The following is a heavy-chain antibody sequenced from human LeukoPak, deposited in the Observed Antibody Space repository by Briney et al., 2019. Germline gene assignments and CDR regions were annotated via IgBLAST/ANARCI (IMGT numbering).Heavy chain of an antibody. CDR2: INHSGST. CDR3: ARVSCSTTSCYYYYYMDV. D-gene: IGHD2-2*01. J-gene: IGHJ6*03. Sequence: PETLSLTCAVYGGSFSGYYWSWIRQPPGKGLEWIGEINHSGSTNYNPSLKSRVTISVDTSKNQFSLKLGSVTAADTAVYYCARVSCSTTSCYYYYYMDVWGKWTTVIVSS. V-gene: IGHV4-34*01. CDR1: GGSFSGYY.